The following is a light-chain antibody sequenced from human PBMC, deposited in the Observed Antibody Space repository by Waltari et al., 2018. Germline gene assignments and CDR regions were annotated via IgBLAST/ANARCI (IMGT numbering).Light chain of an antibody. J-gene: IGLJ3*02. CDR2: DVS. CDR1: SSDVGGYNY. CDR3: CSYAGTYTWV. Sequence: QSALTQPRSVSGSPGQSVTISCTGTSSDVGGYNYVSWYQQHPGKAPKLMIYDVSERPSGVPDRFSGPKSGNTASLTISGLQAEDEADYYCCSYAGTYTWVCGGETKLTGL. V-gene: IGLV2-11*01.